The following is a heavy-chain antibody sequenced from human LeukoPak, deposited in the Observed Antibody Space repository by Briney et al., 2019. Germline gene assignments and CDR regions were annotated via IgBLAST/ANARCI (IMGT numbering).Heavy chain of an antibody. J-gene: IGHJ4*02. D-gene: IGHD3-3*01. V-gene: IGHV1-18*01. CDR2: ISAYNGNT. CDR1: GYTFTSYG. CDR3: AKVGARFLEWLPFDY. Sequence: ASVKVSCMASGYTFTSYGISWVRQAPGQGLEWMGWISAYNGNTNYAQKLQGRVTMTTDTSTSTAYMELRSLRAEDTAVYYCAKVGARFLEWLPFDYWGQGTLVTVSS.